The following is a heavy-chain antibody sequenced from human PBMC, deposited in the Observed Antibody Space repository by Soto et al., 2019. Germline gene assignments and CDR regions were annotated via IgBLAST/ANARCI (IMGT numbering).Heavy chain of an antibody. CDR3: AGDRSRRQTYYGMDV. V-gene: IGHV1-46*01. CDR1: GYRFISYY. CDR2: FIPANGRT. J-gene: IGHJ6*02. Sequence: ASVKVSCKASGYRFISYYVHWVRQDPGQGLEWIAVFIPANGRTTYAETFHGRITITTDTSTSTLSMVLSSLRSEDKAVYFCAGDRSRRQTYYGMDVWGQGTTVTVSS. D-gene: IGHD6-25*01.